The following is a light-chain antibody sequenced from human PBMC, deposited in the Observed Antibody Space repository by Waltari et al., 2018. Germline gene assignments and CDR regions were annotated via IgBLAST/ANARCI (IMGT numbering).Light chain of an antibody. V-gene: IGLV2-14*03. J-gene: IGLJ3*02. CDR3: SSYTSSRTRV. CDR1: STDVGSYNY. CDR2: DVS. Sequence: QSALTQPASVSGSPGQSITISCTGTSTDVGSYNYVSWYQQHPGKAPKLMIYDVSKRPSGVSNRFSGSKSGNTASLTISGLQGEDEADYYCSSYTSSRTRVFGGGTKLTVL.